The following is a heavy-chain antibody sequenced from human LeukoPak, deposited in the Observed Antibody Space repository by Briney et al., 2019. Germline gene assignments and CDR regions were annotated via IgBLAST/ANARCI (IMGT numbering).Heavy chain of an antibody. V-gene: IGHV1-18*04. D-gene: IGHD6-19*01. CDR1: GYTFITND. J-gene: IGHJ4*02. CDR2: IRAFNGIT. CDR3: ARNAVVDTLSAYYFEY. Sequence: ASVKVSCKPSGYTFITNDISWVRQAPGQGLEWMGWIRAFNGITNYAQKLQGRVTMTTDTSTNTAYLELRSLRSDGTAVYYCARNAVVDTLSAYYFEYWGQGTLVTVSS.